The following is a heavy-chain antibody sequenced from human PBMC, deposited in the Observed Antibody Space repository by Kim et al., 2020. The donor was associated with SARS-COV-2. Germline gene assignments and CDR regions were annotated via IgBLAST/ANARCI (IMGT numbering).Heavy chain of an antibody. D-gene: IGHD5-18*01. V-gene: IGHV1-46*01. J-gene: IGHJ4*02. CDR3: ASGYSYGPAFDY. Sequence: SDEPKFQGRVTMTTDTSTSTVYMGLSSLRSEDTAVYYCASGYSYGPAFDYWGQGTLVTVSS.